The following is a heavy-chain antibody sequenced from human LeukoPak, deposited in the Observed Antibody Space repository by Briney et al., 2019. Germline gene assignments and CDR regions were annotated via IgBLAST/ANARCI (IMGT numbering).Heavy chain of an antibody. Sequence: GGSLRLSCAASGFTFSSYWMSWVRQAPGKGLEWVANIKQDGSEKYYVDSVEGRFTISRDNAKNSLYLQMNSLRAEDTAVYYCARVSVTVIPIFDYWGQGALVTVSS. CDR1: GFTFSSYW. D-gene: IGHD4-17*01. CDR2: IKQDGSEK. J-gene: IGHJ4*02. V-gene: IGHV3-7*01. CDR3: ARVSVTVIPIFDY.